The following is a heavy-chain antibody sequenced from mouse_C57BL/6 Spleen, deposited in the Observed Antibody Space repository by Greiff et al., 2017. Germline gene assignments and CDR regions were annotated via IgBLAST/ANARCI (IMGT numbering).Heavy chain of an antibody. Sequence: EVHLVESGAELVKPGASVKLSCTASGFNIKDYYMHWVKQRTEQGLEWIGRIDPEDGETKYAPKFQGKATITADTSSNTAYLQLSSLTSEDTAVYYCASTQLGRRAMDYWGQGTSVTVSS. D-gene: IGHD4-1*02. J-gene: IGHJ4*01. CDR2: IDPEDGET. V-gene: IGHV14-2*01. CDR3: ASTQLGRRAMDY. CDR1: GFNIKDYY.